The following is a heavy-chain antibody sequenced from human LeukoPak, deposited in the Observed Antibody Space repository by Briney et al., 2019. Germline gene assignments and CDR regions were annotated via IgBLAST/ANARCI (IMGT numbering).Heavy chain of an antibody. V-gene: IGHV3-7*03. Sequence: PGGSLRLSCAASGFTFSSYWMSWVRQAPGKGLEWVANIKQDGSEKYYVDSVKGRFTISRDNAKNTVYLQMNSLRAEDTALYYCAKDGGSYFATDPFDIWGQGTMVTVSS. CDR2: IKQDGSEK. J-gene: IGHJ3*02. D-gene: IGHD3-16*01. CDR1: GFTFSSYW. CDR3: AKDGGSYFATDPFDI.